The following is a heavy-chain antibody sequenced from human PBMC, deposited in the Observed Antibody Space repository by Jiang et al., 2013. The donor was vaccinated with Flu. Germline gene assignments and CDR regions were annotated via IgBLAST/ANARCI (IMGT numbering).Heavy chain of an antibody. D-gene: IGHD3-22*01. J-gene: IGHJ4*02. Sequence: GAEVKKPGESLKISCKGSGYSFTNYWIGWVRQMPGRGLEWMGIIYSGDSDTRYSPSFQGQVTFSADKSISTAYLQWSSLKASDTAMYYCARGSEYYYDSSGHPPDYWGQGTLVTVSS. CDR2: IYSGDSDT. V-gene: IGHV5-51*03. CDR1: GYSFTNYW. CDR3: ARGSEYYYDSSGHPPDY.